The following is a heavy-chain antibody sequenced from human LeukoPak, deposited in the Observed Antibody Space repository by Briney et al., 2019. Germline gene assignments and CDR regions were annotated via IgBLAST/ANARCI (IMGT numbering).Heavy chain of an antibody. D-gene: IGHD2-15*01. CDR3: AKSIGGVVVVAADY. CDR1: GFTFSTYA. V-gene: IGHV3-23*01. CDR2: ISGSGGTT. J-gene: IGHJ4*02. Sequence: QPGGSLRLSCAASGFTFSTYAMTWVRQAPGKGLEWVLVISGSGGTTYYADSVKGRFTLSRDNSKNTVFLQMNSLRAEDTAVYYCAKSIGGVVVVAADYWGQGTLVTVSS.